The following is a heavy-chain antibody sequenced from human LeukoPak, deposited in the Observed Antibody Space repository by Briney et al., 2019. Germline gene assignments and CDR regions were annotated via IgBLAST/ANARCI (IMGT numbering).Heavy chain of an antibody. CDR2: ISASGATT. V-gene: IGHV3-23*01. D-gene: IGHD4-17*01. CDR3: AKGRPYGDYVSDFDY. CDR1: GFTFSSYV. J-gene: IGHJ4*02. Sequence: PGRSLRLSCAASGFTFSSYVMSWVRQTPGKGLEWVSYISASGATTYFADSVEGRFTISRDNSKNTLYLQMNSLRAEDTAVYYCAKGRPYGDYVSDFDYWGQGTLVTVSS.